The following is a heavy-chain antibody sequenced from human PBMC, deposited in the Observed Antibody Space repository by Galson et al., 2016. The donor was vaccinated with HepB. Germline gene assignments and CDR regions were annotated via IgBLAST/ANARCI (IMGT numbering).Heavy chain of an antibody. V-gene: IGHV3-21*01. CDR1: GFTFNDYG. D-gene: IGHD3-3*01. J-gene: IGHJ6*02. CDR2: ISSSGNFK. CDR3: ARDRIKDYDFWSGGGYAMDV. Sequence: LRLSCATSGFTFNDYGMNWVRQAPGKGLEWLQSISSSGNFKYYADSVKGRFTISRDNAKNSLYLQMNSLRAEDTAVYYCARDRIKDYDFWSGGGYAMDVWGQGTTVTVSS.